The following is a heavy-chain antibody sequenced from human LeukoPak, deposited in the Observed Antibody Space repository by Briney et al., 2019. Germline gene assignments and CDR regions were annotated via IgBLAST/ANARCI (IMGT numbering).Heavy chain of an antibody. Sequence: PSETLSLTCTVSGGSISSYYWGWIRQPPGKGLEWIGSIYYSGSTYYNPSLKSRVTISVDTSKNQFSLKLSSVTAADTAVYYCARRDVAVAGPFDYWGQGTLVTVSS. V-gene: IGHV4-39*01. J-gene: IGHJ4*02. CDR3: ARRDVAVAGPFDY. D-gene: IGHD6-19*01. CDR1: GGSISSYY. CDR2: IYYSGST.